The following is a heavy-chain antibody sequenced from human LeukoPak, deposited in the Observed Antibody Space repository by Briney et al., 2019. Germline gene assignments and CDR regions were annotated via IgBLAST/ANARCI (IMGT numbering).Heavy chain of an antibody. CDR3: ARAPRGPAMVRNYGMDV. CDR1: GGSFSGYY. CDR2: INHSGST. D-gene: IGHD5-18*01. J-gene: IGHJ6*01. Sequence: SETLSLTCAVYGGSFSGYYWSWIRQPPGKGLEWIGEINHSGSTNYNPSLKRRVTISVDTSKHQFSLKLSSVTAADTAVYYCARAPRGPAMVRNYGMDVWGKATTVSVCS. V-gene: IGHV4-34*01.